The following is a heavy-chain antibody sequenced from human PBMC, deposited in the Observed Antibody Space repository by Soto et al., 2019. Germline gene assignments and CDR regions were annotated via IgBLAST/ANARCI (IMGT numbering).Heavy chain of an antibody. J-gene: IGHJ4*02. D-gene: IGHD5-12*01. CDR3: VKSRGGNNFDFFD. CDR2: VRGNGDPP. CDR1: GFTFSSYA. Sequence: LRLSCSASGFTFSSYAMHWVRQAPGEGLEYVSGVRGNGDPPFYADSVKGRFTISRDNSKNTLYLQMSSLSADDTAVYYCVKSRGGNNFDFFDWGQGALVTVSS. V-gene: IGHV3-64D*06.